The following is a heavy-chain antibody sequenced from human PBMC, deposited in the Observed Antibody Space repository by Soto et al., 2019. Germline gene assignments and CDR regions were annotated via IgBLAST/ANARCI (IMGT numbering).Heavy chain of an antibody. CDR3: ARLTDQEIDY. Sequence: SETLSLTCTVSGGSISSSSYYWGWIRQPPGKGLEWIGSIYYSGSTYYNPSLKSRVTISVDTSKNQFSLKLSSVTAADTAVYYCARLTDQEIDYWGQGTLDTVSS. CDR2: IYYSGST. J-gene: IGHJ4*02. D-gene: IGHD2-8*02. V-gene: IGHV4-39*01. CDR1: GGSISSSSYY.